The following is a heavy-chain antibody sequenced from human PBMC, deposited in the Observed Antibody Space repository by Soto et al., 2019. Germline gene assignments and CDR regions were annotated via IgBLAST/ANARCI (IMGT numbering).Heavy chain of an antibody. CDR2: MNPNSGNT. CDR1: GYTFTSYD. J-gene: IGHJ5*02. CDR3: ARGGHMTYYDILTGYYTNWFDP. D-gene: IGHD3-9*01. Sequence: QVQLVQSGAEVKKPGASVKVSCKASGYTFTSYDINWVRQATGQGLEWMGWMNPNSGNTGYAQKFQGRVTMTRNTSISTAYTELSSLRSADTAVYYCARGGHMTYYDILTGYYTNWFDPWGQGTLVTVSS. V-gene: IGHV1-8*01.